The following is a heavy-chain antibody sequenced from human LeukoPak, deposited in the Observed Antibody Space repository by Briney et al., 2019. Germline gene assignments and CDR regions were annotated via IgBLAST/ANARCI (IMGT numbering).Heavy chain of an antibody. CDR2: ISAYNGNT. CDR3: ARGLENRIAAAGVGLFDP. CDR1: GYTFTSYG. Sequence: ASVKVSCKASGYTFTSYGISWVRQAPGQGLEWMGWISAYNGNTNYAQKLQGRVTMTTDTSTSTAYMELRSPRSDDTAVYYCARGLENRIAAAGVGLFDPWGQGTLVTVSS. D-gene: IGHD6-13*01. V-gene: IGHV1-18*01. J-gene: IGHJ5*02.